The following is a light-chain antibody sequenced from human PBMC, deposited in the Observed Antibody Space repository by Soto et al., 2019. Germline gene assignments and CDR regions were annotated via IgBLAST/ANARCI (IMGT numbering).Light chain of an antibody. CDR3: HGQLYGVWPTFT. Sequence: EIVLTQSPGTLTLSPGERATLSCRASQTISIRYISWHQQKPGQAPSLLIYGGTNRASGIPDRFSGSGAGTDVTITISRRGPAANGFYYCHGQLYGVWPTFTFGQGTKVELK. CDR1: QTISIRY. J-gene: IGKJ2*01. V-gene: IGKV3-20*01. CDR2: GGT.